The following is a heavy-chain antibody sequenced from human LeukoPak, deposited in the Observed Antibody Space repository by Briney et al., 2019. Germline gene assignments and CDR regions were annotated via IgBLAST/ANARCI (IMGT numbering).Heavy chain of an antibody. CDR3: ARDVFSSSFYYYYYYYMDV. J-gene: IGHJ6*03. CDR2: INPNSGGT. V-gene: IGHV1-2*02. CDR1: GYTFTGYY. D-gene: IGHD6-13*01. Sequence: VASVKVSCKASGYTFTGYYMHWVRQAPGQGLEWMGWINPNSGGTNCAQKFQGRVTMTRDTSISTAYMELSRLRSDDTAVYYCARDVFSSSFYYYYYYYMDVWGKGTTVTVSS.